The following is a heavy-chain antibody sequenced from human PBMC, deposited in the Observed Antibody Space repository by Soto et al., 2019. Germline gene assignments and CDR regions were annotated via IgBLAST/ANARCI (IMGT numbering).Heavy chain of an antibody. J-gene: IGHJ6*02. CDR2: IYYSGST. CDR3: ARVTEAAPYYYGMDV. CDR1: GGSISSYY. D-gene: IGHD6-13*01. Sequence: SETLSVTCTISGGSISSYYWSWIRQPPGKGLEWIGYIYYSGSTNYNPSLKSRVTISVDTSKNQFSLKLSSVAAADTAVYYCARVTEAAPYYYGMDVWGQGTTVTVYS. V-gene: IGHV4-59*01.